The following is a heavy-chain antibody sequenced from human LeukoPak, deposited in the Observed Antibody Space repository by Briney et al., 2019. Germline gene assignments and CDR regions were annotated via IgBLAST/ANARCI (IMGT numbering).Heavy chain of an antibody. Sequence: SETLSLTCAVYGGSFSGYYWSWIRQPPGKGLEWIGYIYYSGSTNYNPSLKSRVTISVDTSKNQFSLKLSSVTAADTAVYYCARNYDFWSGYFDYWGQGTLVTVSS. J-gene: IGHJ4*02. CDR1: GGSFSGYY. CDR2: IYYSGST. D-gene: IGHD3-3*01. CDR3: ARNYDFWSGYFDY. V-gene: IGHV4-59*01.